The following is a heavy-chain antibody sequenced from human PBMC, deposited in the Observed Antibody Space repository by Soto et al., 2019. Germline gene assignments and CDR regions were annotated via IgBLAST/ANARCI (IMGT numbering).Heavy chain of an antibody. J-gene: IGHJ6*02. D-gene: IGHD1-1*01. CDR2: ISGSGGST. CDR1: GFTFSSYA. V-gene: IGHV3-23*01. CDR3: AKPPSRGTVSNYYYYTMDV. Sequence: EVQLLESGGGLVQPGGSLRLSCGASGFTFSSYARSWVRQAPGKGLEWVSGISGSGGSTYYADSVKGRFTISRDNSKNTLYLQMNSLRAEDTAVYYCAKPPSRGTVSNYYYYTMDVWGQGTTVTVSS.